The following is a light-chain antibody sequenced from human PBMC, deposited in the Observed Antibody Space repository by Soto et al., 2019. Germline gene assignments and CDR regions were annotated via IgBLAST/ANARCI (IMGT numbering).Light chain of an antibody. CDR1: QDISKY. Sequence: DIQMTQSPSSLSASVGDRVTITCQATQDISKYLSWYQQKPGKAPKLLIYDASNLETGVPSRFSGSGSGTNFTFTISSLQPEDIATYYCQQDDDLPRYTFGQGTKLEIK. CDR2: DAS. J-gene: IGKJ2*01. CDR3: QQDDDLPRYT. V-gene: IGKV1-33*01.